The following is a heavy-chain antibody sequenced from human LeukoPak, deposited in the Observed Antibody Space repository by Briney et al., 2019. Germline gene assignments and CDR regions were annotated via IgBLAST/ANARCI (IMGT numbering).Heavy chain of an antibody. J-gene: IGHJ4*02. D-gene: IGHD2-2*01. CDR1: GFTFSSYA. Sequence: GGSLRLSCAASGFTFSSYAMSWVRQAPGKGLEWVSAISGSGGSTYCADSVKGRFTISRDNSKNTLYLQMNSLRAEDTAVYYCAKDQVVVPAAHDYWGQGTLVTVSS. CDR2: ISGSGGST. V-gene: IGHV3-23*01. CDR3: AKDQVVVPAAHDY.